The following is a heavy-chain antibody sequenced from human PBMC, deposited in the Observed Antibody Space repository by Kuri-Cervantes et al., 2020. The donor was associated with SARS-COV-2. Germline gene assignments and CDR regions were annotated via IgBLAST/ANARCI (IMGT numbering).Heavy chain of an antibody. J-gene: IGHJ5*02. V-gene: IGHV4-34*01. CDR3: ARDSGPTRDYSSSSDWFDP. CDR1: GGSFSDYY. CDR2: INHSGNT. D-gene: IGHD6-6*01. Sequence: SETLSLTCAVYGGSFSDYYWSWVRQPPGKGLEWIGEINHSGNTNYDPSLKSRVTISIDTSKNQFSLKLSSVTAADTAVYYCARDSGPTRDYSSSSDWFDPWGQGTLVTVSS.